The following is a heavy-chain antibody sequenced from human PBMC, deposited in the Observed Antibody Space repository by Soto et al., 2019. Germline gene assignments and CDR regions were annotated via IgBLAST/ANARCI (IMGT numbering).Heavy chain of an antibody. D-gene: IGHD5-18*01. Sequence: EVQLVESGGGLVKPGGSLRLSCAASGFTFSRYWMHWVRPAPGEGLVLVSHIHDDGTITTYAASVKGRFTISRGNAANTVYLEMNSLGNEDTSAYYCLTIGLSFGNDAFDIWGQGTMIT. CDR3: LTIGLSFGNDAFDI. V-gene: IGHV3-74*03. J-gene: IGHJ3*02. CDR1: GFTFSRYW. CDR2: IHDDGTIT.